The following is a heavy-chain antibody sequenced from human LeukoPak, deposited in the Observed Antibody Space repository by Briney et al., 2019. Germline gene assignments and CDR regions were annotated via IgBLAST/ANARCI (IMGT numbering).Heavy chain of an antibody. CDR1: GGSISSYY. V-gene: IGHV4-59*08. CDR2: IYYSGST. J-gene: IGHJ3*02. D-gene: IGHD5-18*01. Sequence: SETLSLTCTVSGGSISSYYWSWIRQPPGKGLEWIGYIYYSGSTNHNPSLKSRVTISVDTSKNQFSLKLSSVTAADTAVYYCARGGYSYGYGAFDIWGQGTMVTVSS. CDR3: ARGGYSYGYGAFDI.